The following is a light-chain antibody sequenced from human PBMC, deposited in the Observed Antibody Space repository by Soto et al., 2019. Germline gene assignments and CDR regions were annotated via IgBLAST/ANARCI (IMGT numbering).Light chain of an antibody. CDR2: DAS. J-gene: IGKJ1*01. V-gene: IGKV1-5*01. Sequence: DTPMTQSPSTLSVSVGDRVTITCRASQSISRRLAWYQQKPGKAPKLLIYDASTLESGVPSRFSGSGSGTEFTLTISSLQPDDFATFYCQQYTDASWTFGLGTKVEI. CDR3: QQYTDASWT. CDR1: QSISRR.